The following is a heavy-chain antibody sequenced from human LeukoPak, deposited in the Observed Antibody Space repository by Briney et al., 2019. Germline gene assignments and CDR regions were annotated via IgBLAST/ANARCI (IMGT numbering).Heavy chain of an antibody. Sequence: KSGGSLRLSCAASGFTFSSYSMNWVRQAPGKGLEWVSSISSSSSYIYYADSVKGRFTISRDNAKNSLYLQMNSLRAEDTAVYYCARDGLPGVGVVVPSTDYWGQGTLVTVSS. CDR1: GFTFSSYS. D-gene: IGHD2-2*01. J-gene: IGHJ4*02. V-gene: IGHV3-21*01. CDR3: ARDGLPGVGVVVPSTDY. CDR2: ISSSSSYI.